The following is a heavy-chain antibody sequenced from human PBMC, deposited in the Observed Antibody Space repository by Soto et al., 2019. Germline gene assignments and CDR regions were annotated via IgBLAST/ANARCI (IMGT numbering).Heavy chain of an antibody. CDR1: GFTVSNNL. J-gene: IGHJ3*02. CDR2: IYSGGSI. D-gene: IGHD3-3*02. Sequence: GGSLRLSCTASGFTVSNNLMAWVRQAPGKGLEWVSVIYSGGSIYYADSVKGRFTSSRDNSQNTMYLQMNSLRAEDTALYYCASRILVSDAFDIWGQGTMVTVSS. CDR3: ASRILVSDAFDI. V-gene: IGHV3-53*01.